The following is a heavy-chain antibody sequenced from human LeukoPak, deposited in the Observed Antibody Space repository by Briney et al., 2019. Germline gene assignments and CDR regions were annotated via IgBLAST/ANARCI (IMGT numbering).Heavy chain of an antibody. J-gene: IGHJ6*02. Sequence: GGSLRLSCAASGFTFSSYGMHWVRQAPGKGLEWVAVISYDGSNKYYADSVKGRFTISRDNSKNTLYLQMNSLRAEDTAVYYCARSLSDEWQQLVYGMDVWGQGTTVTVSS. CDR1: GFTFSSYG. V-gene: IGHV3-30*03. CDR3: ARSLSDEWQQLVYGMDV. D-gene: IGHD6-13*01. CDR2: ISYDGSNK.